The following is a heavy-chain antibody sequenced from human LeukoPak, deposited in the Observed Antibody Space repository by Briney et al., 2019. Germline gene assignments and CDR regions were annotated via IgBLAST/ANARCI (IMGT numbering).Heavy chain of an antibody. Sequence: ASVKVSCKASGYTFTGYYMHWVRQAPGQGLEWMGWINPNSGGTNYAQKFQGRVTMTEDTSTDTAYMELSSLRSEDTAVYYCATVTMVRGISVFDIWGQGTMVTVSS. J-gene: IGHJ3*02. CDR3: ATVTMVRGISVFDI. V-gene: IGHV1-2*02. D-gene: IGHD3-10*01. CDR1: GYTFTGYY. CDR2: INPNSGGT.